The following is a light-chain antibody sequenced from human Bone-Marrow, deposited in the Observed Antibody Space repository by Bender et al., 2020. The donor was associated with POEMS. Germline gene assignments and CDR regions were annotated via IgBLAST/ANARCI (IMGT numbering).Light chain of an antibody. CDR3: CSYASRSTYV. CDR1: SGDVGGYNY. J-gene: IGLJ1*01. Sequence: QSALTQPPSASGSPGQSVTISCTGTSGDVGGYNYVSWYQQHPGKAPKLMIYEVSKRPSGVPDRFSASKSGNTASLTVSGLQAEDEADYYCCSYASRSTYVFGTGTKVTVL. CDR2: EVS. V-gene: IGLV2-8*01.